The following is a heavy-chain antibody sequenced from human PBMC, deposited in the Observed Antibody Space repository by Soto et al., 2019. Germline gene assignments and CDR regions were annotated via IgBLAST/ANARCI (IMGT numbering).Heavy chain of an antibody. CDR3: ARGGTFDY. J-gene: IGHJ4*02. Sequence: GGSLTLSCAASGFTFSSYAMHWVRQAPGKGLEWVAVISYDGSNKYYADSVKGRFTISRDNSKNTLYLQMNSLRAEDTAVYYCARGGTFDYWGQGTLVTVSS. CDR2: ISYDGSNK. CDR1: GFTFSSYA. V-gene: IGHV3-30-3*01.